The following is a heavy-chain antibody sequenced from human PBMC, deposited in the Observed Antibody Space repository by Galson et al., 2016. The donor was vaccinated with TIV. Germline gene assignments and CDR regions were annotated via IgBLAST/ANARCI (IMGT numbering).Heavy chain of an antibody. Sequence: SLRLSCAVSGFTFRNYAMSWVRQAPGKGLEWVSMMTKTGARTDYADSVKGRFTISRDNSKHTLYIQMNSLRADDTAVYFCARSGATSIFGVSVNYYGMDVWGQGTTVTVSS. D-gene: IGHD3-3*01. CDR1: GFTFRNYA. CDR3: ARSGATSIFGVSVNYYGMDV. CDR2: MTKTGART. V-gene: IGHV3-23*01. J-gene: IGHJ6*02.